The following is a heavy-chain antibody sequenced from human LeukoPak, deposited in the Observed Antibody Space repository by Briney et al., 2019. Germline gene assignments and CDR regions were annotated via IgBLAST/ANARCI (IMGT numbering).Heavy chain of an antibody. CDR2: INPNSGGT. D-gene: IGHD3-9*01. J-gene: IGHJ5*02. CDR1: GGTFSSYA. V-gene: IGHV1-2*02. CDR3: ARGYFDWLNWFDP. Sequence: ASVKVSCKASGGTFSSYAISWVRQAPGQGLEWMGWINPNSGGTNYAQKFQGRVTMTRDTSISTAYMELSRLRSDDTAVYYCARGYFDWLNWFDPWGQGTLVTVSS.